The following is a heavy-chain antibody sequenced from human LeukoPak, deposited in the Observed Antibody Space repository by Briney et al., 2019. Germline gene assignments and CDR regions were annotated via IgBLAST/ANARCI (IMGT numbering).Heavy chain of an antibody. Sequence: PSETLSLICTVSGGSISSGGYYWSWIRQHPGKGLEWIGYIYYSGSTYYNPSLKSRVTISVDTSKNQFSLKLSSVTAADTAVYYCARYDILTGYSFDYWGLGTLVTASS. CDR2: IYYSGST. D-gene: IGHD3-9*01. CDR3: ARYDILTGYSFDY. J-gene: IGHJ4*02. V-gene: IGHV4-31*03. CDR1: GGSISSGGYY.